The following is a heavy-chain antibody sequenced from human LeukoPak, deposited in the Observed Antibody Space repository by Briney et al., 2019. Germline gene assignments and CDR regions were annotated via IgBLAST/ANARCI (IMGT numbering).Heavy chain of an antibody. CDR1: GFTFSSYA. D-gene: IGHD3-3*01. Sequence: RGGSLRLSCAASGFTFSSYAMHWVRQAPGKGLEWVAVISYDGSNKYYADSVKGRFTISRDNSKNTLYLQMNSLRAEDTAVYYCARAPDLDYDFWSGYYKGGPISAFDIWGQGTMVTVSS. CDR2: ISYDGSNK. J-gene: IGHJ3*02. CDR3: ARAPDLDYDFWSGYYKGGPISAFDI. V-gene: IGHV3-30-3*01.